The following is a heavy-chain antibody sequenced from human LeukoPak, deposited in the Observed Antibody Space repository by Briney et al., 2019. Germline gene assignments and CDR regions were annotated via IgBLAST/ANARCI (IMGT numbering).Heavy chain of an antibody. CDR3: ARRARENWYFDL. V-gene: IGHV4-59*08. CDR1: GGSISSFY. J-gene: IGHJ2*01. Sequence: KPSETLSLTCTVSGGSISSFYWSWIRQPPGKGLEWIGYFYSTGSTNYNPSLKSRVTMSVDTSKGLLSLKLTSVTAADTAVYYCARRARENWYFDLWGRGTLVSVSS. CDR2: FYSTGST.